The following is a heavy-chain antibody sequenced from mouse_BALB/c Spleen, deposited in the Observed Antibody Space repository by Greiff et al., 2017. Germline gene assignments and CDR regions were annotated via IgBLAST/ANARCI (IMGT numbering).Heavy chain of an antibody. CDR1: GFTFSSYT. J-gene: IGHJ4*01. V-gene: IGHV5-6-4*01. CDR2: ISSGGSYT. Sequence: VQLKESGGGLVKPGGSLKLSCAASGFTFSSYTMSWVRQTPEKRLEWVATISSGGSYTYYPDSVKGRFTISRDNAKNTLYLQMSSLKSEDTAMYYCTRDRDYWGQGTSVTVSS. CDR3: TRDRDY.